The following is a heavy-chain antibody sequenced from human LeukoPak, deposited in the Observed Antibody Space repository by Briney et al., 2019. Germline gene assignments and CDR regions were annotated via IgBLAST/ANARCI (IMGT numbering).Heavy chain of an antibody. J-gene: IGHJ4*02. CDR2: VNWDGVST. Sequence: GGSRRLSCAASGFTFDGYGMSWVGQAPGKGLEWVSGVNWDGVSTGYADSLKGRFTISRANAKNSLYLQMNSLRAEDTASYYCARGYGSGEDGDYWGQGTLVTVSS. CDR3: ARGYGSGEDGDY. D-gene: IGHD3-10*01. V-gene: IGHV3-20*04. CDR1: GFTFDGYG.